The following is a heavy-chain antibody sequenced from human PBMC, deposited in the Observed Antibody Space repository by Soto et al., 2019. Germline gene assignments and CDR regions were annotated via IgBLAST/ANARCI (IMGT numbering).Heavy chain of an antibody. V-gene: IGHV3-11*06. CDR3: AMPHRMPGN. D-gene: IGHD2-2*01. J-gene: IGHJ4*02. Sequence: GGSLRLSCLASGILFSDYVMSWFRQAPGKGPEFISYISGTRHDPTYADSVRGRFTISRDNAKNSLYPQMNGLRVEDTAVYYCAMPHRMPGNWGQGTMVTVSS. CDR1: GILFSDYV. CDR2: ISGTRHDP.